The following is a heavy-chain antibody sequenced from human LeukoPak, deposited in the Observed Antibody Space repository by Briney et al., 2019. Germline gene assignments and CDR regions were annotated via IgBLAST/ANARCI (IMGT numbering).Heavy chain of an antibody. V-gene: IGHV4-39*01. D-gene: IGHD6-19*01. Sequence: SETLSLTCTVSGGSISSSSYDWGWIRQPPGKGLEWIGSIYYSGSTYYNPSLKSRVTISVGTSKNQFSLKLSSVTAADTAVYYCARHVVAVAGTNPYYYYYYMDVWGKGTTVTVSS. CDR2: IYYSGST. J-gene: IGHJ6*03. CDR3: ARHVVAVAGTNPYYYYYYMDV. CDR1: GGSISSSSYD.